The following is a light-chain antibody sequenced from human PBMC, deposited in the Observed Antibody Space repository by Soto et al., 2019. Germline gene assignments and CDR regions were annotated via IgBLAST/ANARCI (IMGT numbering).Light chain of an antibody. Sequence: QSVLTQPASVSGSPGQSITISCTGTSSDVGGYNYVSWYQQHPGKAPKLIIYEVSNRPSGVSNRFSGSKSGNTASLTISGLQAEDEPDYYYNSYTSKSTGVFGTGTKLTVL. CDR3: NSYTSKSTGV. J-gene: IGLJ1*01. CDR2: EVS. CDR1: SSDVGGYNY. V-gene: IGLV2-14*01.